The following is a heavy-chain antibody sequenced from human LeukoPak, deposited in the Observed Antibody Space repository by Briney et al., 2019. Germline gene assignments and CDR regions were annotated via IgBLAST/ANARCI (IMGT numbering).Heavy chain of an antibody. CDR2: ISGSGGST. J-gene: IGHJ4*02. D-gene: IGHD3-10*01. CDR3: AQNYGSGSYYSGIDY. CDR1: GFTFSSYA. Sequence: PGGSLRLSCAASGFTFSSYAMSWVRQAPGKGLVWVSAISGSGGSTYYADSVKGRFTISRDNSKNTLYLQMNSLRAEDTAVYYCAQNYGSGSYYSGIDYWGQGTLVTVSS. V-gene: IGHV3-23*01.